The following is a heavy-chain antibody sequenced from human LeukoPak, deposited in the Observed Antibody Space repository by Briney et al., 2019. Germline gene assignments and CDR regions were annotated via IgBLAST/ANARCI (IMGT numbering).Heavy chain of an antibody. CDR3: AYGDKRGFDY. CDR2: INPNSGGT. J-gene: IGHJ4*02. V-gene: IGHV1-2*02. D-gene: IGHD4-17*01. CDR1: GYTFTRYY. Sequence: ASVKVSCKASGYTFTRYYMHWVRQAPGQGLEWMGWINPNSGGTNYAQKFQGRVTITADESTSTAYMELSSLRSEDTAVYYCAYGDKRGFDYWGQGTLVTVSS.